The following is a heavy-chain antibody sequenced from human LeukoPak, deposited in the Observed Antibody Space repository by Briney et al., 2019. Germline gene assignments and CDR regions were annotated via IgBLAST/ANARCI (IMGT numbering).Heavy chain of an antibody. CDR3: ARQGYSSSWYVAWEFHY. Sequence: GESLKISCKSSGYSFSNFWIGWVRQMPGKGLEWMAVIYPGDSDTRYSPSFQGQVTISADKSISTAYLQWSSLKASDTAMYYCARQGYSSSWYVAWEFHYWGQGTLVTVSS. D-gene: IGHD6-13*01. J-gene: IGHJ4*02. CDR1: GYSFSNFW. V-gene: IGHV5-51*01. CDR2: IYPGDSDT.